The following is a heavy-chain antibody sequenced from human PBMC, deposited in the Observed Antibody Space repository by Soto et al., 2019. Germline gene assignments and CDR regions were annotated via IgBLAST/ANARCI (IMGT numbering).Heavy chain of an antibody. CDR1: GYTFSRYG. CDR3: ARASAYSTPWSFDN. D-gene: IGHD6-13*01. V-gene: IGHV1-18*01. J-gene: IGHJ4*02. CDR2: ISGFNGNT. Sequence: QVQLVQSGAEVKKPGASVRVSCKASGYTFSRYGISWVRQAPGQGREWMGWISGFNGNTKESEKLQGRVTLTTDTAANTAHMELRGLRSDDTAVYYCARASAYSTPWSFDNWGQGTLVTVS.